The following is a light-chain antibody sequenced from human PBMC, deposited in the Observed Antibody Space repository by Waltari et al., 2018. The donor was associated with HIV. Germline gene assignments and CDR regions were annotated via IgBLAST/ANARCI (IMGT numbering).Light chain of an antibody. CDR1: QSVFYSSDNKHN. CDR3: QQYDSFPVT. V-gene: IGKV4-1*01. Sequence: IAMMQSPDSLAVSLGERAIIKCKSGQSVFYSSDNKHNVAWYQQKPGRPPKLLIYWASTRESGVPDRFSGSGSGTDVALTINNLQAEDVAVYDLQQYDSFPVTFGGGTRVELK. J-gene: IGKJ4*01. CDR2: WAS.